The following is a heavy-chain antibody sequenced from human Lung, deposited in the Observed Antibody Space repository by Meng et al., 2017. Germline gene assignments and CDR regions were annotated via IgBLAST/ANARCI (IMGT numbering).Heavy chain of an antibody. CDR1: GGSISSSSYY. Sequence: SETLSLTCTVSGGSISSSSYYCGWIRQPPGKGLEWIGSIYYSGSTYYNPSLKSRVTISVDTSKNQFSLKLGSVTAADTAVYYCARAAIRFGELSSFFYYYYGMDVWGQGTTVTVSS. CDR3: ARAAIRFGELSSFFYYYYGMDV. CDR2: IYYSGST. V-gene: IGHV4-39*07. J-gene: IGHJ6*02. D-gene: IGHD3-10*01.